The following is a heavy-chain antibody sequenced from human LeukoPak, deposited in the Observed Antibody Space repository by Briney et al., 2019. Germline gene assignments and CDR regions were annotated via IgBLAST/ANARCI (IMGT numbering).Heavy chain of an antibody. CDR3: ARDVLYCRSTSCYYLGPNGRDV. J-gene: IGHJ6*01. CDR2: IIPIFGIA. V-gene: IGHV1-69*04. Sequence: ASVKVSCKASGGTFSSYAISWVRQAPGQGLEWMGRIIPIFGIANYAQKFQGRVTITADKSTSTAYMELSSRRSEDTAVYYCARDVLYCRSTSCYYLGPNGRDVWGQGTTVTVSS. D-gene: IGHD2-2*01. CDR1: GGTFSSYA.